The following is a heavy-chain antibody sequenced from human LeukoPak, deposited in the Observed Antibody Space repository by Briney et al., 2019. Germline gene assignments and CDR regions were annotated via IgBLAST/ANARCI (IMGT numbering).Heavy chain of an antibody. CDR3: AREDGSGIFDY. CDR1: GGTFSSYA. J-gene: IGHJ4*02. V-gene: IGHV1-69*13. CDR2: IIPILGTA. D-gene: IGHD3-10*01. Sequence: GASVKVSCKASGGTFSSYAISWVRQAPGQGLEWMGGIIPILGTANYAQKFQGRVTITADESTSTAYMELSSLRSEDTAVYYCAREDGSGIFDYWGQGTLVTVSS.